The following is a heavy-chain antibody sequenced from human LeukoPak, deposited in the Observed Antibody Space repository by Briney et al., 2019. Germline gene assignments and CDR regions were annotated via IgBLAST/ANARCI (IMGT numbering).Heavy chain of an antibody. J-gene: IGHJ4*02. CDR2: IYDSGST. V-gene: IGHV4-59*01. Sequence: SETLSLTCTVSGGSISSYYWSWIRQPPGKGLEWIGYIYDSGSTNYNPSLKSRVTISIDTSKNQFSLKLTSVTTADTAMYYCARRGYFDSWGQGTLVTVSS. CDR3: ARRGYFDS. CDR1: GGSISSYY.